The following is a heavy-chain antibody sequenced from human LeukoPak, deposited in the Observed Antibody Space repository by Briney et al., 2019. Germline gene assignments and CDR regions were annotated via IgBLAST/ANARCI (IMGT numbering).Heavy chain of an antibody. V-gene: IGHV1-69*05. Sequence: SVKVSCKASGGTFSSYAISWVRQAPGQGLEWMGGIIPIFGTANYAQKFQGRVTITRNTSISTAYMELTRLTSDDTAVYYCARSIPLWKELRRDWFDPWGQGTQVTVSS. CDR3: ARSIPLWKELRRDWFDP. J-gene: IGHJ5*02. D-gene: IGHD3-10*01. CDR2: IIPIFGTA. CDR1: GGTFSSYA.